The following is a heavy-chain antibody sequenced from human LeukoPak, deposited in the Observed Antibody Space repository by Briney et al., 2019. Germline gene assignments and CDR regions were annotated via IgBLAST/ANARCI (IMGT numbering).Heavy chain of an antibody. J-gene: IGHJ1*01. CDR2: FDPEDGET. V-gene: IGHV1-24*01. CDR3: ATVVYTYDFWSGYSPPDQYFQH. Sequence: ASVKVSCKVSGYTLTELSMLWVRQAPGKGLEWMGGFDPEDGETIYAQKFQGRVTMTEDTSTDTAYMELSSLRSEDTAVYYCATVVYTYDFWSGYSPPDQYFQHWGQGTLVTVSS. CDR1: GYTLTELS. D-gene: IGHD3-3*01.